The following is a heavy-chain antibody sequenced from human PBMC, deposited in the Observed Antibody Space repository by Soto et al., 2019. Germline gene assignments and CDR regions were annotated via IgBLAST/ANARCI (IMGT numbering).Heavy chain of an antibody. CDR3: ASDRVTMVRGVIITQTYYYYGMDV. V-gene: IGHV4-30-4*08. Sequence: PSETLSLTCTVSGGSISSGDYYWSWISQPPGKGLEWIGYIYYSGSTYYNPSLKSRVTISVDTSKNQFSLKLSSVTAADTAVYYCASDRVTMVRGVIITQTYYYYGMDVWGQGTTVTVSS. CDR2: IYYSGST. D-gene: IGHD3-10*01. J-gene: IGHJ6*02. CDR1: GGSISSGDYY.